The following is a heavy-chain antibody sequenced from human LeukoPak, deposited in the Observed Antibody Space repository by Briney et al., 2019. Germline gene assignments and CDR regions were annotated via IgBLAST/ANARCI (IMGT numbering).Heavy chain of an antibody. J-gene: IGHJ4*02. CDR2: ISYDGSNK. CDR3: ARGGYYYDSSGYYGLGY. D-gene: IGHD3-22*01. V-gene: IGHV3-30-3*01. CDR1: GFTFSSYA. Sequence: PGGSLRLSCAASGFTFSSYAMHWVRQAPGKGLEWVAVISYDGSNKYYADSVKGRFTISRDNSKNSLYLQMNSLRTEDTALYYCARGGYYYDSSGYYGLGYWGQGTLVTVSS.